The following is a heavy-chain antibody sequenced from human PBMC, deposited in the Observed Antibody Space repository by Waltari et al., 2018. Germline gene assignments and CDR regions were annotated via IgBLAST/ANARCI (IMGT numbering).Heavy chain of an antibody. CDR3: ATLGGFSAGDDAFDI. CDR1: GFTFSSYA. Sequence: EVQLLESGGGLVQPGGSLRLSCAASGFTFSSYAMSWVRQAPGKGLEWVSVIYSGGSSTYYADSVKGRFTISRDNSKNTLYLQMNSLRAEDTAVYYCATLGGFSAGDDAFDIWGQGTMVTVSS. V-gene: IGHV3-23*03. D-gene: IGHD3-16*01. J-gene: IGHJ3*02. CDR2: IYSGGSST.